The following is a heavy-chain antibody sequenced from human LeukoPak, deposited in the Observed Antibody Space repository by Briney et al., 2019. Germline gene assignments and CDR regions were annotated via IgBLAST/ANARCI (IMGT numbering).Heavy chain of an antibody. CDR2: INNSGST. Sequence: SETLSLTCAVYGGSFSGYYWSWIRQPPGKGLEWIGEINNSGSTNYSPSLKSRVTISLDTSKNQFSLKLSSVTAADTAVYYCARFYWRVFTVTPLSWFDPWGQGTLVTPSA. J-gene: IGHJ5*02. D-gene: IGHD4-11*01. V-gene: IGHV4-34*01. CDR1: GGSFSGYY. CDR3: ARFYWRVFTVTPLSWFDP.